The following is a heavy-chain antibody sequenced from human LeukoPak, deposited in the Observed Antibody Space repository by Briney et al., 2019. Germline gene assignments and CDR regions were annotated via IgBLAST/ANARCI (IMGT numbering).Heavy chain of an antibody. D-gene: IGHD3-10*01. CDR3: ARADRITMVRGVMY. V-gene: IGHV1-69*05. Sequence: GASVKVSCKASGGTFSSYAIRWVRQAPGQGLEWMGGIIPIFGTANYAQKFQGRVTMTRDTSISTAYMELSRLRSDDTAVYYCARADRITMVRGVMYWGQGTLVTVSS. J-gene: IGHJ4*02. CDR1: GGTFSSYA. CDR2: IIPIFGTA.